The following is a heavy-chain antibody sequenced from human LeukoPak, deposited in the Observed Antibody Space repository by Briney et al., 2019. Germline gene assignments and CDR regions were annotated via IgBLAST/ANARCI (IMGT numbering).Heavy chain of an antibody. D-gene: IGHD3-10*01. CDR2: ISGSGGST. Sequence: GGSLRLSCAASGFTFSSYAMSWVRQAPGKGLEWVSAISGSGGSTYYADSVKGRFTISRDNAKNSLYLQMNSLRAEDTAVYYCASLIRGEYYFDYWGQGTLVTVSS. CDR3: ASLIRGEYYFDY. J-gene: IGHJ4*02. V-gene: IGHV3-23*01. CDR1: GFTFSSYA.